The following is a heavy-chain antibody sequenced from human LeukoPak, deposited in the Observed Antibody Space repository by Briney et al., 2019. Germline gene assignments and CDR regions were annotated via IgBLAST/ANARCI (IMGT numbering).Heavy chain of an antibody. CDR3: ARDAKIEQWLVSVNWFDP. CDR2: IYTSGST. V-gene: IGHV4-4*07. J-gene: IGHJ5*02. D-gene: IGHD6-19*01. Sequence: PSETLSLTCTVSGGSISRYYWSWIRQPAGKGLERIGRIYTSGSTNYNPSLKSRVTMSVDTSKNQFSLKLSSVTAADTAVYYCARDAKIEQWLVSVNWFDPWGQGTLVTVSS. CDR1: GGSISRYY.